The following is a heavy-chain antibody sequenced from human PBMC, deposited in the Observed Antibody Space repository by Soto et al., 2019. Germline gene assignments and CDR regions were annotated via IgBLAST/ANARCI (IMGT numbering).Heavy chain of an antibody. V-gene: IGHV3-23*01. CDR2: ISGTSATI. Sequence: GGSLRLSCAASGFMFSSYTMSWVRQAPGKGLEWVSAISGTSATIYYADSVKGRFTISRDNSKNTLYLQMNSLRAEDTAIYYCAKRTCLLSSTCPGGPHFDSRGQGALVTVSS. J-gene: IGHJ4*02. CDR1: GFMFSSYT. D-gene: IGHD2-2*01. CDR3: AKRTCLLSSTCPGGPHFDS.